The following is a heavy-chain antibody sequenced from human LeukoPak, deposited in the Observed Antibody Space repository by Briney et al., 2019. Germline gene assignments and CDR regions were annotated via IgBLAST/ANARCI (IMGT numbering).Heavy chain of an antibody. Sequence: SETLSLTCAVYGGSFSGYYWSWIRQPPGKGLEWIGEINHSGSTNYNPSLKSRVTISVDTSKNQFSLKLSSVTAADTAVYYCASRVLGSSWYVDYWGQGTLVTVSS. J-gene: IGHJ4*02. CDR1: GGSFSGYY. V-gene: IGHV4-34*01. D-gene: IGHD6-13*01. CDR2: INHSGST. CDR3: ASRVLGSSWYVDY.